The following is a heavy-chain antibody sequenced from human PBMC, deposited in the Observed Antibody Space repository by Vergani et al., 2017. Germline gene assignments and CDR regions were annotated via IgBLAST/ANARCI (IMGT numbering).Heavy chain of an antibody. V-gene: IGHV7-4-1*01. CDR2: TNPTTGNP. D-gene: IGHD6-19*01. Sequence: QEQLVHSGSELKKPGASVKVSCKASGYSFNNYAIHWVRQAPGQGLGWMGWTNPTTGNPTYARGFTGRFVFSLDTSISTAYLQIGSLKAEDTAVYFCARAKRGRLAVGATDSWGQGTLLTVSS. CDR3: ARAKRGRLAVGATDS. CDR1: GYSFNNYA. J-gene: IGHJ4*02.